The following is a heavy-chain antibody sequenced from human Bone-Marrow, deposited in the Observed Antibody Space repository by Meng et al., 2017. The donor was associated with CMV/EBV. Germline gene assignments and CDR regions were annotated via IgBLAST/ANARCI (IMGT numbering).Heavy chain of an antibody. CDR1: GYSIRSDYY. CDR2: IYHSGST. V-gene: IGHV4-38-2*02. Sequence: GSLRLSCTVSGYSIRSDYYWGWIRQPPGKGLEWIGYIYHSGSTYYNPSLKSRVTISVDTSKNQFSLKLSSVTAADTAVYYCARNEVMTMVVTRGKPWYFDLWGRGTLVTVSS. J-gene: IGHJ2*01. CDR3: ARNEVMTMVVTRGKPWYFDL. D-gene: IGHD4-23*01.